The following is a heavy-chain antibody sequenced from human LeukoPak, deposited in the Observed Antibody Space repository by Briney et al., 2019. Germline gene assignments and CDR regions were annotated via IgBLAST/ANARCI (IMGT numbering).Heavy chain of an antibody. V-gene: IGHV3-23*01. CDR3: AKDRGGRYSYGLYYFDY. Sequence: GGSLRLSCAASGFTFSSYAMSWVRQAPGKWQEWDSAISGSGGSTYYADSVKGRFTISRDNSKNTLYLQMNSLRAEDTAVYYCAKDRGGRYSYGLYYFDYWGQGTLVTVSS. J-gene: IGHJ4*02. CDR1: GFTFSSYA. D-gene: IGHD5-18*01. CDR2: ISGSGGST.